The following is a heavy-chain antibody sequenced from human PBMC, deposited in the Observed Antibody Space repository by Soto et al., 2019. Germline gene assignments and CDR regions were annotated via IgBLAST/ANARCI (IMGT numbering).Heavy chain of an antibody. Sequence: PSETLSLTCAVSGGSMKTTNWWSWVRQPPAKGLEWIGEVFHSGITRYNPSLKSRATVSVDTSKNQFFLNLASVTAADTAVYYCTKDEAGSPFRYWGQGALVTVSS. CDR1: GGSMKTTNW. V-gene: IGHV4-4*02. CDR3: TKDEAGSPFRY. CDR2: VFHSGIT. D-gene: IGHD3-10*01. J-gene: IGHJ4*02.